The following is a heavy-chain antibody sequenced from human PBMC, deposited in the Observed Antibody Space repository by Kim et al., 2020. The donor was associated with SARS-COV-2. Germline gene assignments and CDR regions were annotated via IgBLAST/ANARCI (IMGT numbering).Heavy chain of an antibody. J-gene: IGHJ4*02. Sequence: DSVKGRFTISRDNSKTTLYLQMNSLRAEDTAVYYCAANYGSGSYYGAFDYWGQGTLVTVSS. V-gene: IGHV3-23*01. D-gene: IGHD3-10*01. CDR3: AANYGSGSYYGAFDY.